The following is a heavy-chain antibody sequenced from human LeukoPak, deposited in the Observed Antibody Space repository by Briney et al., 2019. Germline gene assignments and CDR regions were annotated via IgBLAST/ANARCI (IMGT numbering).Heavy chain of an antibody. Sequence: GGSLRLSCAASGFTFSSYAMHWVRQAPGKGLEWVAVISYDGSNKYYADSVKGRFTISRDNSKNTLYLQMNSLRAEDTAVYYCAKGQLGITPYYFDYWGQGTLVTVSS. CDR3: AKGQLGITPYYFDY. D-gene: IGHD7-27*01. CDR1: GFTFSSYA. CDR2: ISYDGSNK. V-gene: IGHV3-30-3*01. J-gene: IGHJ4*02.